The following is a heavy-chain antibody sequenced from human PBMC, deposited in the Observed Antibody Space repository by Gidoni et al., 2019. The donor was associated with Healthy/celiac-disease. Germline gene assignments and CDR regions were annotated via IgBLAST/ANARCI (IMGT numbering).Heavy chain of an antibody. V-gene: IGHV2-5*02. Sequence: QITLKESGPTLVKPTQTLTLTCTFSGFSLSTSGVGVGWIRQPPGKALEWLAIIYWDDDKRYSPSLKSRLTITKDTSKNQVVLTMTNMDPVDTATYYCAHRRLGELSLWTFDIWGQGTMVTVSS. CDR1: GFSLSTSGVG. J-gene: IGHJ3*02. CDR2: IYWDDDK. CDR3: AHRRLGELSLWTFDI. D-gene: IGHD3-16*02.